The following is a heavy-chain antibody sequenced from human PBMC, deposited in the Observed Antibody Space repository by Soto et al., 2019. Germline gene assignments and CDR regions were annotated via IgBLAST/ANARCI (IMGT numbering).Heavy chain of an antibody. J-gene: IGHJ3*02. CDR1: GYTFTGYY. Sequence: GGPVKVSCKASGYTFTGYYMHWVRQAPGQGLEWMGWINPNSGGTNYAQKFQGWVTMTRDTSISTAYMELSRLRSDDTAVYYCARSRQLLYPDAFDIWGQGTMVTVSS. D-gene: IGHD2-2*02. V-gene: IGHV1-2*04. CDR2: INPNSGGT. CDR3: ARSRQLLYPDAFDI.